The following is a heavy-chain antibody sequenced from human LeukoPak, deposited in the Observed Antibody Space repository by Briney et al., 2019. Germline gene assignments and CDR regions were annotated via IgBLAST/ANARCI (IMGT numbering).Heavy chain of an antibody. V-gene: IGHV4-4*02. CDR1: GGSISSSNW. D-gene: IGHD1-26*01. J-gene: IGHJ4*02. CDR2: IYHSGST. CDR3: ARTYSGSYQPYFDY. Sequence: SETLSLTCAVSGGSISSSNWWSWVRPPPGKGLEWIGEIYHSGSTNYNPSLKSRVTISVDKSKNQFSLKLSSVTAADTAVYYCARTYSGSYQPYFDYWGQGTLVTVSS.